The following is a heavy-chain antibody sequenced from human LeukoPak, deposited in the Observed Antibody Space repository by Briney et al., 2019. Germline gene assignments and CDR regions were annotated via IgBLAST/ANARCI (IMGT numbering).Heavy chain of an antibody. V-gene: IGHV3-23*01. D-gene: IGHD6-13*01. CDR2: ISGSGGST. CDR3: ARDRNSFGIASSSWSHDAYAFDI. CDR1: GFTFSSYA. J-gene: IGHJ3*02. Sequence: GGSLRLSCAASGFTFSSYAMSWVRQAPGKGLEWFSAISGSGGSTYYADSVKGRFTISRDNSKNTLYLQVNSLRAEDTAVYYCARDRNSFGIASSSWSHDAYAFDIWGQGTMVTVSS.